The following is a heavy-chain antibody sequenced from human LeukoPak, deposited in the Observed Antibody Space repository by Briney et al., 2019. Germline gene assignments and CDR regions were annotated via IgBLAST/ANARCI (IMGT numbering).Heavy chain of an antibody. Sequence: GGSLRLSCAASGFTFSDYYMSWIRQAPGKGLEWVSYISSSGSTIYYADSVKGRFTISRDNAKNSLYLQMNSLRAEDTAVYYCAICSGGSCYNTFFDYWGQGTLVTVSS. J-gene: IGHJ4*02. CDR1: GFTFSDYY. V-gene: IGHV3-11*01. CDR2: ISSSGSTI. CDR3: AICSGGSCYNTFFDY. D-gene: IGHD2-15*01.